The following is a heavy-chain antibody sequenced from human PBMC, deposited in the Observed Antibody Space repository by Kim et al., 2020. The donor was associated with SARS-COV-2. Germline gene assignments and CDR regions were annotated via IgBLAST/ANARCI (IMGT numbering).Heavy chain of an antibody. V-gene: IGHV3-23*01. J-gene: IGHJ4*02. CDR3: AKPFDY. CDR2: SGGST. Sequence: SGGSTYHADSVKGRFTISRDNSKNTLYLQMNSLRAEDTAVYYCAKPFDYWGQGTLVTVSS.